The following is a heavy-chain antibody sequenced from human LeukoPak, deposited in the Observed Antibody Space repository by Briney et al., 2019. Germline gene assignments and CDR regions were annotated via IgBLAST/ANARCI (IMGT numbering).Heavy chain of an antibody. CDR1: GYTFTSYG. CDR3: ARGWGRYCSSTSCYPFDP. Sequence: ASVKVSYKPSGYTFTSYGISWVRQAPGQGLEWVGWISAYNGNTNYAQKLQGRVTMTTDTSTSTAYMELTSLRSDDTAVHYCARGWGRYCSSTSCYPFDPWGQGTLVTVSS. V-gene: IGHV1-18*01. D-gene: IGHD2-2*01. J-gene: IGHJ5*02. CDR2: ISAYNGNT.